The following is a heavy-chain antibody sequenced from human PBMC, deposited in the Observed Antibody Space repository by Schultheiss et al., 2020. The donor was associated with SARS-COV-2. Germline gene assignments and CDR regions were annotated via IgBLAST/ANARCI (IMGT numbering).Heavy chain of an antibody. CDR3: ARYIISFGGILVSGFDY. CDR2: INPSTGYI. Sequence: GGSLRLSCAASGFTFISYTMNWVRQAPWKGLEWVSSINPSTGYIFYADSVKGRFTISRDNAKNSLFLQMNSLRAEDTAVYYCARYIISFGGILVSGFDYWGQGTLVTVSS. J-gene: IGHJ4*02. CDR1: GFTFISYT. D-gene: IGHD3-16*02. V-gene: IGHV3-21*01.